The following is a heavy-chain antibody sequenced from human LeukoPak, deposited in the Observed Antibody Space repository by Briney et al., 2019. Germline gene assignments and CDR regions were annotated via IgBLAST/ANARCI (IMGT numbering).Heavy chain of an antibody. Sequence: GASVKVSCKASGYTFTSYGISWVRQAPGQGLEWMGWISAYNGNTNYAQKLQGRVTMTTDTSTSTAYMELRSLRSDDTAVYYCARDPGVRGYFDWLLFFDYWGQGTLVTVSS. D-gene: IGHD3-9*01. V-gene: IGHV1-18*01. CDR1: GYTFTSYG. CDR2: ISAYNGNT. CDR3: ARDPGVRGYFDWLLFFDY. J-gene: IGHJ4*02.